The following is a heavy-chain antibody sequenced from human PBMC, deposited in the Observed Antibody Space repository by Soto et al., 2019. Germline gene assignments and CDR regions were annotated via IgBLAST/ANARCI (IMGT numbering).Heavy chain of an antibody. Sequence: SETLSLTCAVYGGSFSGYYWSWIRQPPGKGLEWIGEINHSGSTNYNPSLKSRVTISVDTSKNQFSLKLCSVTAADTAVYYCARDPQLGSIAVAGTKKFDYWGQGTLVTVSS. D-gene: IGHD6-19*01. CDR1: GGSFSGYY. V-gene: IGHV4-34*01. CDR2: INHSGST. CDR3: ARDPQLGSIAVAGTKKFDY. J-gene: IGHJ4*02.